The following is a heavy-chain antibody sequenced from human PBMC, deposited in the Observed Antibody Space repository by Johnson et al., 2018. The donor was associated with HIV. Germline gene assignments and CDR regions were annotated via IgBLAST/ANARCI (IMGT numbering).Heavy chain of an antibody. J-gene: IGHJ3*02. CDR3: AKDTGAYYYDSSGYWDAFDI. V-gene: IGHV3-30*18. CDR2: ISYDGSNK. D-gene: IGHD3-22*01. Sequence: VQLVESGGGVERPGGSLRLSCVGSGFTFDEYGMSWVRQVPGKGLEWVAVISYDGSNKYYADSVKGRFTISRDNSKNTLYLQMNSLRAEDTALYYCAKDTGAYYYDSSGYWDAFDIWGQGTMVTVSS. CDR1: GFTFDEYG.